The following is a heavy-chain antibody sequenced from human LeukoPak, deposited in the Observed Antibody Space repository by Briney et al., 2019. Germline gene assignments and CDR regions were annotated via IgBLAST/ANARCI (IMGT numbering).Heavy chain of an antibody. CDR1: GYSFITYG. Sequence: ASVKVSCKASGYSFITYGISWVRQAPGQGLEWMGWISSYNGKTIFAQRLQGRVTMTTDTSTSTAYMELRSLGSDDTAVYYCARDRGRGIATSDYYFDYWGQGTLVTVSS. CDR2: ISSYNGKT. J-gene: IGHJ4*02. D-gene: IGHD6-13*01. V-gene: IGHV1-18*01. CDR3: ARDRGRGIATSDYYFDY.